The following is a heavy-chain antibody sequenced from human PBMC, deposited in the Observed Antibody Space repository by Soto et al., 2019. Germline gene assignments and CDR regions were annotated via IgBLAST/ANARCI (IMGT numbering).Heavy chain of an antibody. Sequence: QITLKESGPTLVKPTQTLTLTCTFSGFSLNTNAVGVAWIRQPPGKALEWLALLYWDDDKRYSPSLKSRLTITTDTSKHQVVLTMTNMDPADTATYYCAPRRVRDSSGENFDSWGQGTLVTVSS. D-gene: IGHD6-19*01. CDR1: GFSLNTNAVG. CDR3: APRRVRDSSGENFDS. CDR2: LYWDDDK. V-gene: IGHV2-5*02. J-gene: IGHJ4*02.